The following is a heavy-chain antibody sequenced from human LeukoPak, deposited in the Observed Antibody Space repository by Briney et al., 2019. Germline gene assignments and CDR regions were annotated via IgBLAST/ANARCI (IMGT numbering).Heavy chain of an antibody. J-gene: IGHJ5*02. CDR1: GGSISSYY. V-gene: IGHV4-4*09. CDR2: IYTSGST. CDR3: ARLWVGDLNWFDP. Sequence: PSETLSLTCTVSGGSISSYYWSWIRQPPGKGLEWIGYIYTSGSTNYNPPLKSRVTISVDTSKNQFSLKLSSVTAADTAVYYCARLWVGDLNWFDPWGQGTLVTVSS. D-gene: IGHD1-26*01.